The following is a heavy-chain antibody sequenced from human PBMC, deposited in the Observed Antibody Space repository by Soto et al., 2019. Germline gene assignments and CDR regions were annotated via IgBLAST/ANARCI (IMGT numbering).Heavy chain of an antibody. CDR1: GYTFTGYY. CDR3: ARDYLFLEWLPKASYYYGMDV. D-gene: IGHD3-3*01. V-gene: IGHV1-2*04. J-gene: IGHJ6*02. Sequence: ASVKVSCKASGYTFTGYYMQWVRQAPGQGLEWMGWINPNSGGTNYAQKFQGWVTMTRDTSISTAYMELSRLRSDDTAVYYCARDYLFLEWLPKASYYYGMDVWGQGTTVTVSS. CDR2: INPNSGGT.